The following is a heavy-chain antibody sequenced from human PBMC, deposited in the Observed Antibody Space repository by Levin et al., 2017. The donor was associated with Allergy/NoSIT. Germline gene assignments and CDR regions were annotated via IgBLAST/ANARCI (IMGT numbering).Heavy chain of an antibody. Sequence: GESLKISCKGSGYIFSTYWIAWVRQVPGKGLEWMGTIDPGDSDTRYGPSFQGQVTFSADKSIGTAYLQWTSLKRSDTGIYYCARRPRSTSDYFFGLDVWGLGTSVTVS. CDR3: ARRPRSTSDYFFGLDV. CDR1: GYIFSTYW. V-gene: IGHV5-51*01. D-gene: IGHD2-2*01. J-gene: IGHJ6*02. CDR2: IDPGDSDT.